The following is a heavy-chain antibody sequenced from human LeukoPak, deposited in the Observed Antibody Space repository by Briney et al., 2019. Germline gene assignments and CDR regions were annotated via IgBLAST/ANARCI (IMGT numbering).Heavy chain of an antibody. CDR2: IIPIFGTA. D-gene: IGHD2-2*01. J-gene: IGHJ4*02. CDR3: ARDPSEYQLLYYFDY. Sequence: SVKVSCKASGGTFSSYAISWVRQAPGQGLEWMGGIIPIFGTANYAQKFQGRVTITADESTSTAYMELSSLRSEDTAVYYCARDPSEYQLLYYFDYWGQGTLVTVSS. CDR1: GGTFSSYA. V-gene: IGHV1-69*01.